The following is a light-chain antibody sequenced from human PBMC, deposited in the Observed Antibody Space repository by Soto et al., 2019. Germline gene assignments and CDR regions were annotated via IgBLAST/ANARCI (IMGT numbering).Light chain of an antibody. J-gene: IGLJ3*02. CDR3: SSYTRTNTRV. CDR1: SSDVGGYDY. Sequence: QSALTQPASVSGSPGQSITISCTGTSSDVGGYDYVSWYQHHPGKAPKLMIYEVNKRPSGVSNRFSGSKSGNTASLTISGLQAEDEADYYCSSYTRTNTRVFGGGTKLTVL. CDR2: EVN. V-gene: IGLV2-14*01.